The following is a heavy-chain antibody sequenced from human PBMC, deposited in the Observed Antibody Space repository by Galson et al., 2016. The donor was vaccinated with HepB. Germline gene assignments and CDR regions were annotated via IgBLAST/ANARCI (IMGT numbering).Heavy chain of an antibody. CDR2: ISGYNGNT. Sequence: SVKVSCKASGYTFSSYGISWVRQAPGQGLEWMGWISGYNGNTNYAQKFQGRVTMTTDKSTSTAYMELRSLRYDDTALYYCAKDTAAGSLFDPWGQGTLVAVSS. CDR3: AKDTAAGSLFDP. CDR1: GYTFSSYG. D-gene: IGHD6-13*01. V-gene: IGHV1-18*01. J-gene: IGHJ5*02.